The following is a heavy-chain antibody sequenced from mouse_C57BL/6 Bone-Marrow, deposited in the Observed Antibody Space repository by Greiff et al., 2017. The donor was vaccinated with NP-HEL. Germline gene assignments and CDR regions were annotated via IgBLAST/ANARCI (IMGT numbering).Heavy chain of an antibody. Sequence: QVQLQQSGAELVKPGASVKLSCKASGYTFTSYWMQWVKQRPGQGLEWIGEIDPSDSYTNYNQKFKGKATLTVDTSSSTAYMQLSSLTSEDSAVYYCASDYYGSSYVEFAYWGQGTLVTVSA. D-gene: IGHD1-1*01. CDR3: ASDYYGSSYVEFAY. J-gene: IGHJ3*01. CDR1: GYTFTSYW. CDR2: IDPSDSYT. V-gene: IGHV1-50*01.